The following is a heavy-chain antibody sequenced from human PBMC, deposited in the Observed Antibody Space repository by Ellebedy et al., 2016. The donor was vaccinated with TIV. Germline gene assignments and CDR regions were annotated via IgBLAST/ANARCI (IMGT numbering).Heavy chain of an antibody. CDR2: IKEDGREA. CDR3: ARAGGRHSTGSGLY. V-gene: IGHV3-7*03. J-gene: IGHJ4*02. D-gene: IGHD2-2*01. Sequence: GESLKISCAASGFTFSGYWMSWVRQAPGKGLEWVANIKEDGREAYYVDSVKGRFTISRDNAKNSLYLQMSNLRAEDTAVFYCARAGGRHSTGSGLYWGQGTRVTVST. CDR1: GFTFSGYW.